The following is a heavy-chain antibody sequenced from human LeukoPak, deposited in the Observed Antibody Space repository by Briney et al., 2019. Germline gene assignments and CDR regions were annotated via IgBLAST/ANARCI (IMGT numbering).Heavy chain of an antibody. D-gene: IGHD3-3*01. J-gene: IGHJ3*02. CDR2: IYTSEST. V-gene: IGHV4-61*02. CDR1: GGSISSGSNY. CDR3: ARADHKLSGFWSGYYDPLDTFDI. Sequence: SETLSLTCTVSGGSISSGSNYWSWIRQPAGKGLEWIGRIYTSESTNYNPSLKSRVTISVDTSKNQFSLKLSSVTAADTAVYYCARADHKLSGFWSGYYDPLDTFDIWGQGTMVTVSS.